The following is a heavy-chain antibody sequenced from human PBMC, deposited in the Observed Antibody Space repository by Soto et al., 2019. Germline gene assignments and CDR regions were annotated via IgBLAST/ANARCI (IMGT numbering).Heavy chain of an antibody. CDR3: AKDLGYSSGCDY. J-gene: IGHJ4*02. V-gene: IGHV3-11*05. D-gene: IGHD6-19*01. CDR1: GFTFGDSY. CDR2: ISPGSRYP. Sequence: GGSLRLSCAGSGFTFGDSYMSWIRQAPGKGLEWLSYISPGSRYPAYADSVKGRFTISRDNAKRSLYLQMNSLRAEDTAVYYCAKDLGYSSGCDYWGQGTLVTVSS.